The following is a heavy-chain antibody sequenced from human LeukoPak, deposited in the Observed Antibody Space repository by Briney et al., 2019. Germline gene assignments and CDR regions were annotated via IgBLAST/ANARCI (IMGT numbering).Heavy chain of an antibody. J-gene: IGHJ3*02. CDR2: IDSTGST. CDR1: GILVSSNY. Sequence: PGGSLRLSCVASGILVSSNYMSWVRQAPGKGLEWVTYIDSTGSTYYADSVKGRFTISRDNSRDTLYLQMNSLRVEDTAVYYCARRERLGYCYGRGTLDIWGQGTMVTVSS. CDR3: ARRERLGYCYGRGTLDI. D-gene: IGHD5-18*01. V-gene: IGHV3-66*01.